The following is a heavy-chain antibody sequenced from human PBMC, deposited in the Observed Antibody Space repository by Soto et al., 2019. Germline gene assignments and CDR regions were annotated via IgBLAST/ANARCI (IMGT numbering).Heavy chain of an antibody. Sequence: QVQLQESGPGLVKPSETLTLTCTVSGGSVTSGSDYWSWIRQPPGKGLEWIGYIYHSGSTKYNPSLKSPVTISVDTSKNQFSLKLTSLTAADTAVYYCARSPATAISYFDYWGQGTLVTVSS. D-gene: IGHD2-21*02. CDR3: ARSPATAISYFDY. CDR1: GGSVTSGSDY. V-gene: IGHV4-61*01. CDR2: IYHSGST. J-gene: IGHJ4*02.